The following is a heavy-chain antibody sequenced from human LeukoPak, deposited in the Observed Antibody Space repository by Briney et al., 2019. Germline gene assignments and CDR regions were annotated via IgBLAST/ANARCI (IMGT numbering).Heavy chain of an antibody. CDR3: ARVRTIFGVVISPDALDI. Sequence: ASVKVSCQASGYTFSTYAITWVRQAPGQGLEWIGWITADNSNTNYAQKLQGRVTMTKDPSTSTSYLELRSLIADDTAVYYCARVRTIFGVVISPDALDIWGQGTLVTVSS. CDR2: ITADNSNT. D-gene: IGHD3-3*01. CDR1: GYTFSTYA. V-gene: IGHV1-18*01. J-gene: IGHJ3*02.